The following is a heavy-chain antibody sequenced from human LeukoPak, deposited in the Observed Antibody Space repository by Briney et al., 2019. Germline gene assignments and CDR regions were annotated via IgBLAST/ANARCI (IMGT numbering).Heavy chain of an antibody. V-gene: IGHV1-69*02. CDR3: AGSIASPDMGRGNCFDP. CDR1: GGTFSSYP. J-gene: IGHJ5*02. D-gene: IGHD6-6*01. Sequence: SVKVSCKASGGTFSSYPISWVRQAPGQGLAWMGRVIPIVDIANYAQKFQGRVTITADISTNTAYMELSSLKSDDTAVYYCAGSIASPDMGRGNCFDPWGQGILVTVSS. CDR2: VIPIVDIA.